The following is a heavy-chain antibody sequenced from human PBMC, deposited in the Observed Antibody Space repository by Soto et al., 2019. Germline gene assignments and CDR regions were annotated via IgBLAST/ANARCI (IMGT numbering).Heavy chain of an antibody. D-gene: IGHD2-15*01. J-gene: IGHJ4*02. CDR2: ISGSGGST. CDR3: AKDFKTKDIVVVVAAYRGPLDY. Sequence: GGSLRLSCAASGFTFSSYAMSWVRQAPGKGLEWVSAISGSGGSTYYADSVKGRFTISRDNSKNTLYLQMNSLRAEDTAVYYCAKDFKTKDIVVVVAAYRGPLDYWGQGTLVTVSS. CDR1: GFTFSSYA. V-gene: IGHV3-23*01.